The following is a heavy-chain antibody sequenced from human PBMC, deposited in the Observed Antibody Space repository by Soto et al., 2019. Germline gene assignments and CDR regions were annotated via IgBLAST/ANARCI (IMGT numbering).Heavy chain of an antibody. CDR2: IYYSGST. Sequence: SETLSHTCTVSGGSISSGDYYWSWIRQPPGKGLEWIGYIYYSGSTYYNPSLKSRVTISVDTSKNQFSLKLSSVTAADTAVYYCAREPPHYDYVWGSYRYGGYFDYWGQGTLVTVSS. D-gene: IGHD3-16*02. CDR3: AREPPHYDYVWGSYRYGGYFDY. CDR1: GGSISSGDYY. J-gene: IGHJ4*02. V-gene: IGHV4-30-4*01.